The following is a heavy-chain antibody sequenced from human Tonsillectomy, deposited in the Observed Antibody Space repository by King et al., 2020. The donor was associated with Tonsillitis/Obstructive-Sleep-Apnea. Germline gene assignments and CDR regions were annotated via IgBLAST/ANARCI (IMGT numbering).Heavy chain of an antibody. CDR1: GGTLSSYA. J-gene: IGHJ6*03. CDR3: GSTKRRTETYYYMDV. V-gene: IGHV1-69*12. Sequence: QLVQSWAEVKKPGSSVKVSCKASGGTLSSYAISWVRQAPGKGLEWMVGSIPIFGTANYAQKFQGRVTITADESTSTAYMELSSLRSEDTAVYYCGSTKRRTETYYYMDVWGKGTTVTVSS. D-gene: IGHD2-2*01. CDR2: SIPIFGTA.